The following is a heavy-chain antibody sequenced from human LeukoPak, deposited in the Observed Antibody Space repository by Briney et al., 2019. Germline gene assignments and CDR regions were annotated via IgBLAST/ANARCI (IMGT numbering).Heavy chain of an antibody. J-gene: IGHJ4*02. D-gene: IGHD6-19*01. CDR2: IVVGSGNT. CDR1: GFTFTSSA. CDR3: AAGRGIAVATGY. Sequence: GASVKVSCKASGFTFTSSAVQWVRQARGQRLEWIGWIVVGSGNTNYAQKFQERVTITRDMSTSTAYMELSSLRSEDTAVYYCAAGRGIAVATGYWGQGTLVTVSS. V-gene: IGHV1-58*01.